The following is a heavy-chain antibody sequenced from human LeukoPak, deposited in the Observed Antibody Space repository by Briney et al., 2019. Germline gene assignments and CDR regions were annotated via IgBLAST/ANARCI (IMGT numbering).Heavy chain of an antibody. CDR3: ARVYYYDSSAYYYGGDYYYYMDV. D-gene: IGHD3-22*01. CDR2: IYYSGST. CDR1: GGSISSSSYY. V-gene: IGHV4-39*07. Sequence: SETLSLTCTVSGGSISSSSYYWGWIRQPPGKGLEWIGSIYYSGSTNYNPSLKSRVTISVDTSKNQFSLKLSSVTAADTAVYYCARVYYYDSSAYYYGGDYYYYMDVWGKGTTVTISS. J-gene: IGHJ6*03.